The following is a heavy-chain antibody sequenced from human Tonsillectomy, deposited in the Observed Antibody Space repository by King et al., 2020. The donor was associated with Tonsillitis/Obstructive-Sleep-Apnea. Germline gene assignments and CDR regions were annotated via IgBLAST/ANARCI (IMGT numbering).Heavy chain of an antibody. CDR1: GYTFNNYG. J-gene: IGHJ5*02. D-gene: IGHD6-19*01. CDR3: ARESAPIAVAGTGWFDP. CDR2: ISAYNGNT. V-gene: IGHV1-18*01. Sequence: QLVQSGAEVKKPGASVKVSCKASGYTFNNYGFSWVRQAPGQGLEWMGWISAYNGNTNYAQKLRGRVTLSTDTSTSTAYMELRSLRSDDTAVYYCARESAPIAVAGTGWFDPWGQGTLVTVSS.